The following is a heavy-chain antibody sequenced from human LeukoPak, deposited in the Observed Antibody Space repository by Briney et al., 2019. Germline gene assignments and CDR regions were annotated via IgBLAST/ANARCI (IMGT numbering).Heavy chain of an antibody. D-gene: IGHD2-15*01. J-gene: IGHJ4*02. CDR2: ISSGSTI. CDR3: ARFGGSHYFDY. V-gene: IGHV3-48*01. Sequence: PGGSLRLSCVASGFTFNTFSMNWVRQTPGKGLEWISYISSGSTIYYADSVKGRFTISRDNAKNSLYLQMHSLRAEDTAVYYCARFGGSHYFDYWGQGTLVTVSS. CDR1: GFTFNTFS.